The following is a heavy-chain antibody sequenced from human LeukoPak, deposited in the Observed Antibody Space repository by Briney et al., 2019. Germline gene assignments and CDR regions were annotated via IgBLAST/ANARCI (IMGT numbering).Heavy chain of an antibody. D-gene: IGHD3-3*01. CDR1: GGSMGSSGYY. Sequence: PSETLSLTCAVSGGSMGSSGYYWGWSRQPPGKGLEWIGSIYYTGSTHYTPSLKSRVTISVDTSKNQFSLKLSSVTAADTAVYYCASQIYSIFGVVILPYHPFDPWGQGTLVTVSS. V-gene: IGHV4-39*01. CDR3: ASQIYSIFGVVILPYHPFDP. CDR2: IYYTGST. J-gene: IGHJ5*02.